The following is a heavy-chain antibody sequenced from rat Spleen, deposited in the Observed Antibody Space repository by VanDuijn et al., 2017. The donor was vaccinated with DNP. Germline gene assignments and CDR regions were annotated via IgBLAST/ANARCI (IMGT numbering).Heavy chain of an antibody. CDR3: ARSQGYYFDGSYYPFAY. CDR2: IRSDEST. Sequence: QVQLKESGPGLVQPSQTLSLTCTVSGFSSTDFSVHWVRQHPGKGLERMGRIRSDESTDYNTALKSRLTISRDTSKSHVFLKMNSVQTEDTAMYFCARSQGYYFDGSYYPFAYWGQGTLVTVSS. CDR1: GFSSTDFS. V-gene: IGHV2-19*01. D-gene: IGHD1-12*02. J-gene: IGHJ3*01.